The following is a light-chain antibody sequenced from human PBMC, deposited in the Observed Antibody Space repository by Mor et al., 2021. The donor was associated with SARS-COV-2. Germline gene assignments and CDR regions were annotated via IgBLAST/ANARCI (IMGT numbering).Light chain of an antibody. V-gene: IGLV2-23*02. J-gene: IGLJ3*02. CDR2: ALN. CDR3: CSYAPSSNSWV. Sequence: QPGKAPQLNIYALNKRPSGISNRFSGSKSGNMASLTISGLQAEDEADYYCCSYAPSSNSWVFGGGTRLTVV.